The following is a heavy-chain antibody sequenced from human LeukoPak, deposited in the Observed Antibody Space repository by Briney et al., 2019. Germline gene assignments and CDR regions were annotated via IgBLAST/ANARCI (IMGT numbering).Heavy chain of an antibody. D-gene: IGHD3-22*01. CDR2: IVVGSGNT. V-gene: IGHV1-58*01. CDR3: AAGLMYYFDTSPDAFDF. J-gene: IGHJ3*01. Sequence: SVKVSCKASGFSFTSSTVQWVRQARGQRLEWIGWIVVGSGNTNYAQKFQEKVTITRDLSTSTAYMELSSLRSEDTAVYYCAAGLMYYFDTSPDAFDFWGQGTMVTVSS. CDR1: GFSFTSST.